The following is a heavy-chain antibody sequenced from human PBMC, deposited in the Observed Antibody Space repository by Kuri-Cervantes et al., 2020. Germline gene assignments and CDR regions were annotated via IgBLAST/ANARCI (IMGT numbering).Heavy chain of an antibody. CDR1: GFTFSSYT. Sequence: GESLKISCAASGFTFSSYTMNWVRQAPGKGLEWVSAISGSGGSTYYADSVKGRFTISRDNSKNTLYLQMNSLRAEDTAVYYCAREWFDPWGQGTLVTDSS. V-gene: IGHV3-23*01. D-gene: IGHD1-26*01. CDR3: AREWFDP. J-gene: IGHJ5*02. CDR2: ISGSGGST.